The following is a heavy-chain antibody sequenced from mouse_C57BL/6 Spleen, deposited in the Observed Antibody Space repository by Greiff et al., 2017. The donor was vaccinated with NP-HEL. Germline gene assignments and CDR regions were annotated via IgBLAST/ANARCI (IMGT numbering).Heavy chain of an antibody. CDR3: TTRITTVVEEGFAY. D-gene: IGHD1-1*01. CDR1: GFNIKDDY. J-gene: IGHJ3*01. Sequence: EVQLQESGAELVRPGASVKLSCTASGFNIKDDYMHWVKQRPEQGLEWIGWIDPENGDTEYASKFQGKATITADTSSNTAYLQLSSLTSEDTAVYYCTTRITTVVEEGFAYWGQGTLVTVSA. V-gene: IGHV14-4*01. CDR2: IDPENGDT.